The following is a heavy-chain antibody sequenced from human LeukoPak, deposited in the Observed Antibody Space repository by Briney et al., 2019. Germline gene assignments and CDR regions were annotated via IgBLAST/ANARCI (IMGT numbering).Heavy chain of an antibody. J-gene: IGHJ4*02. CDR1: GYTFTSYD. V-gene: IGHV1-8*01. CDR3: ARGSRIVGATRHFDY. D-gene: IGHD1-26*01. Sequence: ASVKVSCKASGYTFTSYDINWVRQATGQGLEWMGWMNPNSGNTGYAQKFQGRVTMTRNTSISTAYMELSSLRSEDMAVYYCARGSRIVGATRHFDYWGQGTLVTVSS. CDR2: MNPNSGNT.